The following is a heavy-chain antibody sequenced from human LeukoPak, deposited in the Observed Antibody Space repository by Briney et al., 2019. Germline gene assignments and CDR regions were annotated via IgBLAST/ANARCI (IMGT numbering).Heavy chain of an antibody. CDR1: GGTFSSYA. J-gene: IGHJ4*02. Sequence: GASVKVSCKASGGTFSSYAISWVRQAPGQGLEWMGWINPNSGGTNYAQKFQGRVTMTRDMSTSTVYMELSSLRPEDTAVYYCARGYDSSGYYLYWGQGTLVTVSS. V-gene: IGHV1-2*02. D-gene: IGHD3-22*01. CDR3: ARGYDSSGYYLY. CDR2: INPNSGGT.